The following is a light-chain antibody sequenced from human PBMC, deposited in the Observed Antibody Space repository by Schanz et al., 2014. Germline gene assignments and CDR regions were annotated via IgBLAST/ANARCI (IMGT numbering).Light chain of an antibody. CDR3: CSYAGSNNLRVV. J-gene: IGLJ2*01. Sequence: SALTQPASVSGSPGQSITISCTGTSSDVGGYNYVSWYQQHPGKAPKLMIYDVSNWPSGVSNRFSGSKSGNTASLTISGLQAEDEADYYCCSYAGSNNLRVVFGGGTKLTVL. CDR1: SSDVGGYNY. V-gene: IGLV2-14*01. CDR2: DVS.